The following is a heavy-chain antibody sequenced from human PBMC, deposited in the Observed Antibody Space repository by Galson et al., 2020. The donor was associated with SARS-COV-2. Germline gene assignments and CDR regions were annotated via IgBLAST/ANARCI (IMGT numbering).Heavy chain of an antibody. J-gene: IGHJ4*02. CDR1: GGSISSYY. Sequence: ETSETLSLTCNVSGGSISSYYWTWIRQPPGKGLEWIGYIFYTGTTTYNPSLQSRVTISTDTSKNQFSLRVSSVTAADTAVYYCASGVTGTSFYDYWGQGILVTVSS. CDR2: IFYTGTT. CDR3: ASGVTGTSFYDY. V-gene: IGHV4-59*01. D-gene: IGHD1-20*01.